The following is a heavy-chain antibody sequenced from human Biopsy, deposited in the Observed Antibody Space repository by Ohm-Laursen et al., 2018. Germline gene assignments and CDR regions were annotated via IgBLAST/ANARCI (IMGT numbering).Heavy chain of an antibody. J-gene: IGHJ3*01. Sequence: LRLSCSASGFAFNLYEMNWVRQAPGKGMEWISYIYGGGSPVSYADSVKGRFTISRDNAQNSLYLHMNSLRAEDTAVYYCARLNSGTYDASDLWGQGTMVIVSS. D-gene: IGHD2/OR15-2a*01. CDR2: IYGGGSPV. CDR1: GFAFNLYE. CDR3: ARLNSGTYDASDL. V-gene: IGHV3-48*03.